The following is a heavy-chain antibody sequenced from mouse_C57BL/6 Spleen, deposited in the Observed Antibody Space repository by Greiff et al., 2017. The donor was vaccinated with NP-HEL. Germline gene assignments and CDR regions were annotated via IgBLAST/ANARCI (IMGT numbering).Heavy chain of an antibody. CDR2: ISDGGSYT. CDR3: AREGDGYYGY. J-gene: IGHJ2*01. CDR1: GFTFSSYA. D-gene: IGHD2-3*01. V-gene: IGHV5-4*01. Sequence: DVQLVESGGGLVKPGGSLKLSCAASGFTFSSYAMSWVRQTPEKRLEWVATISDGGSYTYYPDNVKGRFTISRDNAKNNLYLQMSHLKSEDTAMYYCAREGDGYYGYWGQGTTLTVSS.